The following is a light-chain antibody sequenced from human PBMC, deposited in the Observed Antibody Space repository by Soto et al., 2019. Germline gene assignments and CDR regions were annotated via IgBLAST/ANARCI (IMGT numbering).Light chain of an antibody. V-gene: IGKV1-6*01. J-gene: IGKJ1*01. CDR1: QGIRND. Sequence: AIQMTQSPSSLSASVGDRVTIPCRASQGIRNDLSWYQQKPGKAPKLLIYVASVLQGGVPSRFSGSASGTDFTLTISSLQPEDFATYYCLQDYSYPQTFGQGTKVEI. CDR3: LQDYSYPQT. CDR2: VAS.